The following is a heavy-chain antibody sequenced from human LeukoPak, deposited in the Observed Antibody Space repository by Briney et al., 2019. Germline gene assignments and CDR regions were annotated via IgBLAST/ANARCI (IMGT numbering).Heavy chain of an antibody. CDR1: GFTFSSYG. J-gene: IGHJ4*02. CDR3: ARSSIAAAGTVDY. D-gene: IGHD6-13*01. CDR2: IRYDGSNK. Sequence: PGGSLRLSCAASGFTFSSYGMHWVRQAPGKGLEWVAFIRYDGSNKYYADSVKGRFTISRDNSKNTRYLQMNSLRAEDTAVYYCARSSIAAAGTVDYWGQGTLVTVSS. V-gene: IGHV3-30*02.